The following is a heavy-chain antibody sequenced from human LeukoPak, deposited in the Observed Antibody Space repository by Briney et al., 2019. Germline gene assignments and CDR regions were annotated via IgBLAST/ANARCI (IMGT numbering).Heavy chain of an antibody. CDR1: GFTFGSYA. V-gene: IGHV3-23*01. J-gene: IGHJ4*02. CDR2: IVGSGGST. D-gene: IGHD6-19*01. Sequence: GGSLRLSCAASGFTFGSYAMYWVRQAPGKGLEWVSGIVGSGGSTQYADPVKGRFTISRDNSKNTVYLQMNSLRAEDTALYYCAKTTAGYSSGRYPGWPVDYWGQGTLVTVSS. CDR3: AKTTAGYSSGRYPGWPVDY.